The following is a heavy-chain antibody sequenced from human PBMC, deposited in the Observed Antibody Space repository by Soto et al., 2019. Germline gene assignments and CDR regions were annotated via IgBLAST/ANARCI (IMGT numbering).Heavy chain of an antibody. D-gene: IGHD6-13*01. CDR3: AHIRYPIAAAGTFYFDY. CDR2: IYCDDDK. Sequence: SGPTLVNPTQTLTLTCTFSGFSLNTGGLGVGWIRQPPGKALEWLALIYCDDDKRYSPSLKSRLTITKDTSKNQVVLTMTNMDPVDTATYYCAHIRYPIAAAGTFYFDYWGQGTLVTVSS. J-gene: IGHJ4*02. CDR1: GFSLNTGGLG. V-gene: IGHV2-5*02.